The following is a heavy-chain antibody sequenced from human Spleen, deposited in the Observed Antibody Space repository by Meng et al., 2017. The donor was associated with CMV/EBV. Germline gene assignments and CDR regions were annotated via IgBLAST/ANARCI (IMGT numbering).Heavy chain of an antibody. V-gene: IGHV4-39*07. Sequence: GSLRLSCTVSGGSISSYSYYWAWIRQPPGKGLEWIGSVYHIGRNDYNPSPRSRVSLSVDTSRNHFSLRLSPVTAADTAVYYCAREAVFGLGYYGLDVWGQGTTVTVSS. CDR2: VYHIGRN. J-gene: IGHJ6*02. D-gene: IGHD3-3*01. CDR1: GGSISSYSYY. CDR3: AREAVFGLGYYGLDV.